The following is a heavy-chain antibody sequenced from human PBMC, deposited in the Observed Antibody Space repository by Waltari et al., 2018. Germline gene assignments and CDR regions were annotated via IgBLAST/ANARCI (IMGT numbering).Heavy chain of an antibody. CDR2: IYYSGST. CDR1: GGSISSYY. Sequence: QVQLQESGPGLVKPSETLSLTCPVSGGSISSYYWSWIRQPHGKGLEWIGYIYYSGSTNYNPSLKSRVTISVDTSKNQFSLKLSSVTAADTAVYYCARYTLYCTNGVCLSIFDYWGQGTLVTVSS. D-gene: IGHD2-8*01. CDR3: ARYTLYCTNGVCLSIFDY. J-gene: IGHJ4*02. V-gene: IGHV4-59*01.